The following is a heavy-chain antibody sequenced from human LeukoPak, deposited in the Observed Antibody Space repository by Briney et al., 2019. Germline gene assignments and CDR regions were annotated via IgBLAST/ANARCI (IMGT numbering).Heavy chain of an antibody. CDR3: GRDLGGRSGY. Sequence: GGSLRLSCAASGFTFSNYAMSWVRQAPGKGLEWVSTISNSGAGTYYADSVKGRFTISRDNSKDTLYLQMNSLRAEDTAVYYCGRDLGGRSGYWGQGTLVTVSS. CDR1: GFTFSNYA. CDR2: ISNSGAGT. V-gene: IGHV3-23*01. J-gene: IGHJ4*02. D-gene: IGHD1-26*01.